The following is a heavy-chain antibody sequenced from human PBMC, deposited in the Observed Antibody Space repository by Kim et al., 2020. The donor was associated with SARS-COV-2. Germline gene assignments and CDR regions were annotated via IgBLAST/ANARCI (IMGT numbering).Heavy chain of an antibody. D-gene: IGHD6-19*01. J-gene: IGHJ1*01. Sequence: GGSLRLSCTISGFTFKNFAMTWVRQTPGKGLEWVAGIRDSGSSTAYADSVKGRFSISRDNLKNTLYLQMNTLRGEDTAIYYCAKVTSGISGWFEYLQQWGQGTLVTVSS. V-gene: IGHV3-23*01. CDR1: GFTFKNFA. CDR3: AKVTSGISGWFEYLQQ. CDR2: IRDSGSST.